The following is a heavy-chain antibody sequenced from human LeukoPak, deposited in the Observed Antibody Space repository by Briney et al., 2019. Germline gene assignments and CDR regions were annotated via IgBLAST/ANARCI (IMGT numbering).Heavy chain of an antibody. CDR3: ARLGDYGGYFDY. CDR1: GGSISSYY. CDR2: IYYSGST. D-gene: IGHD3-16*01. J-gene: IGHJ4*02. V-gene: IGHV4-59*08. Sequence: SETLSLTCTVSGGSISSYYWSWIRQPPGKGLEWIGYIYYSGSTNYNPSLKSRVTISVDTSKNQFSLKLSSVTAADTAVYYYARLGDYGGYFDYWGQGTLVTVSS.